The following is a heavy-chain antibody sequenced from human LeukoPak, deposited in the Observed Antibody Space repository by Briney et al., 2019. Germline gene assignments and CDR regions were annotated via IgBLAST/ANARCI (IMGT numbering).Heavy chain of an antibody. J-gene: IGHJ4*02. D-gene: IGHD1-1*01. CDR2: INPNSGDT. V-gene: IGHV1-2*02. CDR1: GYTITGYY. CDR3: ARDRHWNQGNFDY. Sequence: ASVKVSCKASGYTITGYYIHWVRQAPGQGLEWMGWINPNSGDTNYAQKFQGRVTMTRDTSINTAFMELSRLRSDDPAVYHCARDRHWNQGNFDYWGQGTLVTVSS.